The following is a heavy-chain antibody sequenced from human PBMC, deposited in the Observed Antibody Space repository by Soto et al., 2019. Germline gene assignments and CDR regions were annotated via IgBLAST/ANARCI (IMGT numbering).Heavy chain of an antibody. CDR2: ISYDGSNK. D-gene: IGHD3-3*01. CDR3: ARAMETYYDFWSGYWGGWFDP. J-gene: IGHJ5*02. CDR1: GFTFSSYA. V-gene: IGHV3-30-3*01. Sequence: GGSMRLSCAASGFTFSSYAMHWVRQAPGKGLEWVAVISYDGSNKYYADSVKGRFTISRDNSKNTLYLQMNSLRAEDTAVYYCARAMETYYDFWSGYWGGWFDPWGKGT.